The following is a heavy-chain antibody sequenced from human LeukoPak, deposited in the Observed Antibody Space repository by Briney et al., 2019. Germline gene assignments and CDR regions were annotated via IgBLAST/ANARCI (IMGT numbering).Heavy chain of an antibody. D-gene: IGHD5-24*01. CDR2: IYTSGST. V-gene: IGHV4-4*07. CDR1: GGSISSYY. Sequence: ASETLSLTCTVSGGSISSYYWSWIRQPAGKGPEWIGRIYTSGSTNYNPSLKSRVTMSVDTSKNQFSLKLSSVTAADTAVYYCARDRRGRDGYNYYYDYWGQGTLVTVSS. J-gene: IGHJ4*02. CDR3: ARDRRGRDGYNYYYDY.